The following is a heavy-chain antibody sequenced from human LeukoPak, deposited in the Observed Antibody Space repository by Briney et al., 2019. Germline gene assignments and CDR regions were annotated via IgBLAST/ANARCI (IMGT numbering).Heavy chain of an antibody. D-gene: IGHD4-17*01. Sequence: GGSLRLSCAASGFTFDDYGMSWVRQAPGKGLEWVSGINWNGGSTGYADSVKGRFTISRDNAKNSLYLQMNSLQTEDTALYYCFILRTADYEIEWGQGTLVTVSS. J-gene: IGHJ4*02. CDR2: INWNGGST. CDR1: GFTFDDYG. V-gene: IGHV3-20*04. CDR3: FILRTADYEIE.